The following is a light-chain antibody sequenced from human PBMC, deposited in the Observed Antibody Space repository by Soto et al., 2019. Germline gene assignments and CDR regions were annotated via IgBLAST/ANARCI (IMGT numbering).Light chain of an antibody. V-gene: IGKV3-11*01. J-gene: IGKJ4*01. CDR2: DAS. CDR1: QSVSSY. Sequence: EIVLTQSPATLCLSRGERATLSCRASQSVSSYLAWYQQKPGQAPRLLIYDASNRATGIPARFSGSGSGTDFTLTISSLEPEDFAVYYGQQRSNWPGAFGGGTKVEIK. CDR3: QQRSNWPGA.